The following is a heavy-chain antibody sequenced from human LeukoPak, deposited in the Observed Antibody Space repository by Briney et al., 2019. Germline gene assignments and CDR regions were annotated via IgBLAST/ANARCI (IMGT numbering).Heavy chain of an antibody. J-gene: IGHJ4*02. V-gene: IGHV4-61*02. CDR2: IYTSGST. CDR3: ARDLGYCSGGSCYHDY. D-gene: IGHD2-15*01. CDR1: GGSISSGSYY. Sequence: SQTLSLTCTVSGGSISSGSYYRSWIRQPAGKGLEWIGRIYTSGSTNYNPSLKSRVTISVDTSKNQFSLKLSSVTAADTAVYYCARDLGYCSGGSCYHDYWGQGTLVTVSS.